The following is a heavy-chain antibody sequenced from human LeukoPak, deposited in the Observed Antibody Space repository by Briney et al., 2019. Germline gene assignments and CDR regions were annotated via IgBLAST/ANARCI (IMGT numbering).Heavy chain of an antibody. CDR1: GFTFSSYW. D-gene: IGHD2-15*01. Sequence: GGSLRLSCAASGFTFSSYWMSWVRQAPGKGLERVANIKQDGSEKYYVDSVKGRFTISRDNAKNSLYLQMNSLRAEDTAVYYCARDQGYCSGGSCYPYYYYGMDVWGKGTTVTVSS. V-gene: IGHV3-7*03. CDR3: ARDQGYCSGGSCYPYYYYGMDV. J-gene: IGHJ6*04. CDR2: IKQDGSEK.